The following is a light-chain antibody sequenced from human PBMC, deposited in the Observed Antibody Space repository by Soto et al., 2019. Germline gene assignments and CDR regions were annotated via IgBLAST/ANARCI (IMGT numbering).Light chain of an antibody. V-gene: IGKV3-20*01. CDR2: GAS. CDR1: QSVSKY. Sequence: EIVLTQSPGTLALSPGEGATLSCRASQSVSKYLAWYQQKPGQAPRLLIYGASSRATGIPDSFSGSGSGTEFTLTISRLEPADFAVYYCQQYGGSPQTFGQGTKVEIK. CDR3: QQYGGSPQT. J-gene: IGKJ1*01.